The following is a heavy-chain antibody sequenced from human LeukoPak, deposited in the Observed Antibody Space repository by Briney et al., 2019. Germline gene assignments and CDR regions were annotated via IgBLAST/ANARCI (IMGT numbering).Heavy chain of an antibody. CDR3: ARDVGLSSSYFD. Sequence: GGSLRLSCAASGFTFRSYSMNWVRQAPGKGLEWVSSIRSSSSDIYYAASVRGRFTIPRDNTNNSLYLRMNSLRAEDTAVYYCARDVGLSSSYFDWGQGTLVTVSS. D-gene: IGHD6-13*01. CDR1: GFTFRSYS. V-gene: IGHV3-21*01. J-gene: IGHJ4*02. CDR2: IRSSSSDI.